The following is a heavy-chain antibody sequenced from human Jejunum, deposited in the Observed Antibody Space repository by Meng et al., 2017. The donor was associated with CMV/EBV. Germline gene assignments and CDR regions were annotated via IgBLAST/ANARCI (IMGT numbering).Heavy chain of an antibody. D-gene: IGHD5-12*01. V-gene: IGHV3-7*01. CDR3: ARMGYGFEFFDV. J-gene: IGHJ3*01. Sequence: ASGFSFNTRRMNGVRQAPGKGLEWVANINADGSETYYVDSVRGRFTISRDNAKNSLYLQMNGLRVEDTAVYYCARMGYGFEFFDVWGQGTMVTVSS. CDR2: INADGSET. CDR1: GFSFNTRR.